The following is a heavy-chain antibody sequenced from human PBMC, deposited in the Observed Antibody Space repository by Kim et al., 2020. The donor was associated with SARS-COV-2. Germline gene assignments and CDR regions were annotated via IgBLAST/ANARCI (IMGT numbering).Heavy chain of an antibody. CDR1: GDSISSGGYY. CDR2: IYYSGST. V-gene: IGHV4-31*03. J-gene: IGHJ4*02. D-gene: IGHD3-22*01. CDR3: ARERIITGWRALDLDY. Sequence: SETLSLTCTVSGDSISSGGYYWSWIRQHPGKGLEWIGYIYYSGSTNYNPSLKSRVTISVDTSLNQFSLKLSSVTAADTAVYYCARERIITGWRALDLDYWGQGTLVTVSS.